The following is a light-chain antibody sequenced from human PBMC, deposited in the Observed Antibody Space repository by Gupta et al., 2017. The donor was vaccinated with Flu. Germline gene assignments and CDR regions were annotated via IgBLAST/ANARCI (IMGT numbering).Light chain of an antibody. CDR2: DVT. Sequence: SSDVGGYTYVSWYQHHPGKAPKLMIYDVTDRPSGVSDRFSGSKSGNTASLTISRLQAEDEADYFCSSYSSSSTPYVFGTGTKVTVL. J-gene: IGLJ1*01. CDR3: SSYSSSSTPYV. V-gene: IGLV2-14*03. CDR1: SSDVGGYTY.